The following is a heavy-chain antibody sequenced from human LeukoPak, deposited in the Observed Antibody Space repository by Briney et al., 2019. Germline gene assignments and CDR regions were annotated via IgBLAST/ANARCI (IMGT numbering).Heavy chain of an antibody. CDR3: ARDQRYSSSWYSGWFDP. CDR1: DGSISSYY. D-gene: IGHD6-13*01. Sequence: SETLALTCTVSDGSISSYYWSWIRQPPGKGLEWIGSIYHSGSTYYNPSLKSRVTISVDTSKNQFSLKLSSVTAADTAVYYCARDQRYSSSWYSGWFDPWGQGTLVTVSS. CDR2: IYHSGST. V-gene: IGHV4-38-2*02. J-gene: IGHJ5*02.